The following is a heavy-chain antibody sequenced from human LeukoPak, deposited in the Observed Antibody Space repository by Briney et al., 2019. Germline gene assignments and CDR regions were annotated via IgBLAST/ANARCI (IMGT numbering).Heavy chain of an antibody. D-gene: IGHD2-15*01. V-gene: IGHV3-23*01. CDR2: ITASGGGT. CDR1: GFTFSTYG. J-gene: IGHJ4*02. CDR3: ARGGGYCSGGSCYELY. Sequence: GGSLRLSCAASGFTFSTYGMTWVRQAPGKGLEWVSAITASGGGTYYAASVKGRFTISRDNSKNTLYLQMNSLRAEDTAVYYCARGGGYCSGGSCYELYWGQGTLVTVSS.